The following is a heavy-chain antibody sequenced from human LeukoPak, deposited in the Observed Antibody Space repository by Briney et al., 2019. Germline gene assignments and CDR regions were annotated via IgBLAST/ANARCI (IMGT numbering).Heavy chain of an antibody. CDR1: GFTFSSYA. CDR3: ARLADPYYYYYMDV. J-gene: IGHJ6*03. V-gene: IGHV3-48*04. CDR2: ISSSSSTI. Sequence: GGSLRLSCVASGFTFSSYAMNWVRQAPGKGLEWVSYISSSSSTIYYADSVKGRFTISRDNAKNSLYLQMNSLRAEDTAVYYCARLADPYYYYYMDVWGKGTTVTVSS. D-gene: IGHD3-3*02.